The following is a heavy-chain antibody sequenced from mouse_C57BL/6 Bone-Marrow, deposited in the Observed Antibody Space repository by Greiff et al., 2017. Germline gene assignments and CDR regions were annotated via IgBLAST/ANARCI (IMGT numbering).Heavy chain of an antibody. CDR1: GYTFTSYW. CDR2: IDPSDSYT. D-gene: IGHD2-14*01. CDR3: ARQGVRRGFAY. Sequence: LQPGAELVKPGASVKLSCKASGYTFTSYWMQWVKQRPGQGLEWIGEIDPSDSYTNYNQKFKGKATLTVDTSSSTAYMQLSSLTSEDSAVYYCARQGVRRGFAYWGQGTLVTVSA. J-gene: IGHJ3*01. V-gene: IGHV1-50*01.